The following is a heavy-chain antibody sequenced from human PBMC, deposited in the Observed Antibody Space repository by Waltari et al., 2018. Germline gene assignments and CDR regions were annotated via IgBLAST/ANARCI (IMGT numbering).Heavy chain of an antibody. D-gene: IGHD1-7*01. V-gene: IGHV4-59*01. CDR2: IYYSGST. CDR1: GGSISSYY. Sequence: QVQLQESGPGLVKPSVTLSLTCTVPGGSISSYYWTWIRRPPGKGLEWIGYIYYSGSTNYNPSLKSRVTISVDTSKNQFSLKLSSVTAADTAVYYCARAGTGTKSWWFDPWGQGTLVTVSS. J-gene: IGHJ5*02. CDR3: ARAGTGTKSWWFDP.